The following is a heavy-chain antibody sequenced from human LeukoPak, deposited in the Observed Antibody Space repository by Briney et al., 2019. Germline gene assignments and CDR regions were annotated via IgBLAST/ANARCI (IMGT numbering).Heavy chain of an antibody. J-gene: IGHJ2*01. D-gene: IGHD1-7*01. CDR3: ARGRELLGWYFDL. Sequence: GGSLRLSCAASGFSFSTYYVNWVRQAPGKGLEWVSCISSSSTYIYYADSVRGRFAISRDNAKNSLYLQMNSLRAEDTAVYYCARGRELLGWYFDLWGRGTLVTVSS. CDR1: GFSFSTYY. V-gene: IGHV3-21*04. CDR2: ISSSSTYI.